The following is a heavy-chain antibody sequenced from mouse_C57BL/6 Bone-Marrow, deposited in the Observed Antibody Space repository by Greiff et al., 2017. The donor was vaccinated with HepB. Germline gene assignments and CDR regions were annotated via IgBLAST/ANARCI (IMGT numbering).Heavy chain of an antibody. D-gene: IGHD2-1*01. Sequence: LVESGAELVRPGASVKLSCTASGFNIKDDYMHWVKQRPEQGLEWIGWIDPENGDTEYASKFQGKATITADTSSNTAYLQLSSLTSEDTAVYYCTLYGNYVNYFDYWGQGTTLTVSS. CDR3: TLYGNYVNYFDY. V-gene: IGHV14-4*01. CDR1: GFNIKDDY. J-gene: IGHJ2*01. CDR2: IDPENGDT.